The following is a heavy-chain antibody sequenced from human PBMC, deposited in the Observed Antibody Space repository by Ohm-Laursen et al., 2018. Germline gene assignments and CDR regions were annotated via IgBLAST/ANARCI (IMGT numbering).Heavy chain of an antibody. CDR3: ARRETDYSYGYGY. D-gene: IGHD5-18*01. Sequence: SETLSLTCTVSGGSISGYYWSWIRQPPGKGLEWIGYIYYTGSTTYNPSLKSQVTISVDTSKKQFSLKLSSVTAADTAVYYCARRETDYSYGYGYWGQGTLVTVSS. V-gene: IGHV4-59*08. CDR2: IYYTGST. J-gene: IGHJ4*02. CDR1: GGSISGYY.